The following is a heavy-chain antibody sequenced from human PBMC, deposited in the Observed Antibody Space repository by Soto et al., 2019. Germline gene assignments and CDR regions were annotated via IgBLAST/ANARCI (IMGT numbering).Heavy chain of an antibody. Sequence: QVQLQQWGAGLLKPSETLSLTCAVYGGSFSDNYWTWFRQPPGKGLEWIGEISPSGTTKYIPSLTSRVSISADTSKKQFSLKVTSVTAAGTAVYYCVTSLWFGTQPEIWGQGTLVTVSS. V-gene: IGHV4-34*01. J-gene: IGHJ4*02. D-gene: IGHD3-10*01. CDR1: GGSFSDNY. CDR3: VTSLWFGTQPEI. CDR2: ISPSGTT.